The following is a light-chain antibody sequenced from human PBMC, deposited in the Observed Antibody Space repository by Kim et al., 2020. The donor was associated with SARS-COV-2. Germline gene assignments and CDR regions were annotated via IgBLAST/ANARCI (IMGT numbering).Light chain of an antibody. CDR1: TGPVTSNYY. Sequence: GGTVTLTCASSTGPVTSNYYPSWFQQKPGHAPRALIHSTSTKHSWTPARFSGSLLGGKATLTLSGAQPEDEAEYYCLLYYRGVYVFGTGTKVTVL. V-gene: IGLV7-43*01. J-gene: IGLJ1*01. CDR3: LLYYRGVYV. CDR2: STS.